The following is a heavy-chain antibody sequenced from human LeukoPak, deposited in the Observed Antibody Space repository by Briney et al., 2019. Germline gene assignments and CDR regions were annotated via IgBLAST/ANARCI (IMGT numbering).Heavy chain of an antibody. J-gene: IGHJ5*02. V-gene: IGHV1-46*01. CDR2: INPSGGAT. CDR1: GYTFTNYY. Sequence: GASVKVSCKASGYTFTNYYMHWVRQAPGQGLEWMGIINPSGGATSYAQKFQGRVTMTRDMSTSTVYMELSSLRSEDTAVYYCAGAIDDSSGYWSRFDPWGQGTLVTVSS. D-gene: IGHD3-22*01. CDR3: AGAIDDSSGYWSRFDP.